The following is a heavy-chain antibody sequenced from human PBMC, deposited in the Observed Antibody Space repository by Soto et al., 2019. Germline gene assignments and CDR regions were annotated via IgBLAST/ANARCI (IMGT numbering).Heavy chain of an antibody. J-gene: IGHJ4*02. CDR1: GGTFNTYT. D-gene: IGHD2-21*01. CDR2: FIPILDMA. V-gene: IGHV1-69*02. CDR3: AITYCRDNSCPRDFDF. Sequence: QVQVVQSGAEVKQPESSVRVSCKPSGGTFNTYTVNWVRLAPGHGLEWMGRFIPILDMANYAQKFQDRVTTTADSSTFTAYMELNSLTSDDTAVYYCAITYCRDNSCPRDFDFWGPGTRVTVSS.